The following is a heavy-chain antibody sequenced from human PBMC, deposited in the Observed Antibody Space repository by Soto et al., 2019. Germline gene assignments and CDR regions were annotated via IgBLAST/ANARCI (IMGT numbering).Heavy chain of an antibody. J-gene: IGHJ4*02. CDR2: IYWDEDK. Sequence: QITLKESGPTLVKPTQTLTLTCTFSGFSLSTRGVAVGWMRKPPGQALEWLALIYWDEDKWYSPSLKSRLTITEDSSKNQVVLTMTKMDPVYTATYYCANRLRGYAYYFDYWGQGTLVTVSS. CDR1: GFSLSTRGVA. CDR3: ANRLRGYAYYFDY. D-gene: IGHD5-12*01. V-gene: IGHV2-5*02.